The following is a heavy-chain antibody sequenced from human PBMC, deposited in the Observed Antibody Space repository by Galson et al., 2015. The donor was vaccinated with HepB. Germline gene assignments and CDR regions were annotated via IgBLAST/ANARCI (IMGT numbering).Heavy chain of an antibody. D-gene: IGHD3-3*01. CDR2: ISGSGGST. CDR3: AKLAVLRFLEWLSNDFDC. Sequence: LRLSCAASGFTFSSYAMSWVRQAPGKGLEWVSAISGSGGSTYYADSVKGRFTISRDNSKNTVFLQMNSLRAEDSAVYYCAKLAVLRFLEWLSNDFDCWGQGTLVTVSS. J-gene: IGHJ4*02. CDR1: GFTFSSYA. V-gene: IGHV3-23*01.